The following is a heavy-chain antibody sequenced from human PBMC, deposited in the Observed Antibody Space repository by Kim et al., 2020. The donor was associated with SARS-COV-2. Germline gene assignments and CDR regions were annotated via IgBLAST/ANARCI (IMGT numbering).Heavy chain of an antibody. J-gene: IGHJ5*02. V-gene: IGHV4-59*01. D-gene: IGHD2-15*01. CDR2: IYYSGST. CDR1: GGSISSYY. CDR3: ARDGGIWSNWFDP. Sequence: SETLSLTCTVSGGSISSYYWSWIRQPPGKGLEWIGYIYYSGSTNYNPSLKSRVTISVDTSKNQFSLKLSSVTAADTAVYYCARDGGIWSNWFDPWGQGTLVTVSS.